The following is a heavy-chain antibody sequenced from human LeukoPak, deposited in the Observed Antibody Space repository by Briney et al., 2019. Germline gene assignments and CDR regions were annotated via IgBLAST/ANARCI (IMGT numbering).Heavy chain of an antibody. CDR1: GGSISSYY. CDR3: AREGTGDGGYFDY. V-gene: IGHV4-59*01. CDR2: IYYSGST. Sequence: SGTLSLTCTVPGGSISSYYWSWLRQPPGKGPEWIGYIYYSGSTNYNPSLKSRVTISVDTSKNQFSLKLSSVTAADTAVYYCAREGTGDGGYFDYWGQGTLVTVSS. D-gene: IGHD7-27*01. J-gene: IGHJ4*02.